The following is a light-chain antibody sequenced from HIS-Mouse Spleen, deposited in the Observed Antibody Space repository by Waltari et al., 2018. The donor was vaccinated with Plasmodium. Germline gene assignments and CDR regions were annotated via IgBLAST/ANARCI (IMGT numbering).Light chain of an antibody. CDR3: QQYNNWSFT. J-gene: IGKJ3*01. CDR2: GAS. V-gene: IGKV3-15*01. Sequence: EIVMTQSPATLSVSPGARATLSCRAIQSVSSNLALYQQKPGQAPRLLISGASTRATGIPARFSGSGSGTEFTLTISSLQSEDFAVYYCQQYNNWSFTFGPGTKVDIK. CDR1: QSVSSN.